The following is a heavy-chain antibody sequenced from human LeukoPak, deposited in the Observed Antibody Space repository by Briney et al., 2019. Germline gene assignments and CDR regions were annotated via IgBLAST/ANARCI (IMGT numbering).Heavy chain of an antibody. CDR3: IRDFRSADL. CDR1: GFTFSNYW. V-gene: IGHV3-74*01. J-gene: IGHJ5*02. Sequence: GGSLRLSCVASGFTFSNYWMHWVRQPPGKGLVWVSRIYVDGRTTNYADSVKGRFTISRDNAKSTVYLEMNSLSVEDTATYYCIRDFRSADLWGQGTLVTVTS. CDR2: IYVDGRTT.